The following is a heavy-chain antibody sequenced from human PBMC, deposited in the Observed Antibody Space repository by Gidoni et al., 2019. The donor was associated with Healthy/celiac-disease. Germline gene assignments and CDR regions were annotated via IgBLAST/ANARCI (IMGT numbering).Heavy chain of an antibody. V-gene: IGHV4-39*01. Sequence: QLQLQESGPGLVKPSETLSLTCTVSGGSISSSSYYWGWIRQPPGKGLEWIGSIYYSGSTCYNPSLKSRVTISVDTSKNQFSLKLSSVTAADTAVYYCARHSPSEGYCYDSSGYYFPGHFDLWGRGTLVTVSS. CDR3: ARHSPSEGYCYDSSGYYFPGHFDL. CDR1: GGSISSSSYY. D-gene: IGHD3-22*01. J-gene: IGHJ2*01. CDR2: IYYSGST.